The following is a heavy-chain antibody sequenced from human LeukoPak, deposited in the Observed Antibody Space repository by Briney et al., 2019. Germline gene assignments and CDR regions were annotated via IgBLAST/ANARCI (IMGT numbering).Heavy chain of an antibody. CDR2: IYTSGST. J-gene: IGHJ4*02. V-gene: IGHV4-4*07. CDR1: GGSITSFY. D-gene: IGHD1-26*01. Sequence: SETLSLTCTVSGGSITSFYWSWIRQPAGKGLEWIGRIYTSGSTNLNPSLKSRVTMSVATSRNQFSLKLSSVTAADTAVYYCARWSSGSLDYWGQGTLVTVSS. CDR3: ARWSSGSLDY.